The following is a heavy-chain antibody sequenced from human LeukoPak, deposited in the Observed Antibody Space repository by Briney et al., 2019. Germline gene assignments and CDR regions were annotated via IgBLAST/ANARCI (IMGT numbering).Heavy chain of an antibody. Sequence: GRSLRLSCAASGFTFDDYAMHWVRQAPGKGLEWVSGISWNSGSIGYADSVKGRSTISRDNAKNSLYLQMNSLRAEDTALYYCAKARYYYGSGVFDYWGQGTLVTVSS. CDR3: AKARYYYGSGVFDY. CDR2: ISWNSGSI. J-gene: IGHJ4*02. CDR1: GFTFDDYA. V-gene: IGHV3-9*01. D-gene: IGHD3-10*01.